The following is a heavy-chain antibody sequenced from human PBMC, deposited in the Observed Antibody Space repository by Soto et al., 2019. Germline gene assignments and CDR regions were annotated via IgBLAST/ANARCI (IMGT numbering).Heavy chain of an antibody. Sequence: GGSLRLSCAASGFTVSSNYMSWVRQAPGKGLEWVSVIYSGGSTYYADSVKGRFTISRDNSKNTLYLQMNSLRAEDTAVYYCSKELWSGPLAAWGQGSTVTVSS. J-gene: IGHJ6*02. D-gene: IGHD3-3*01. CDR1: GFTVSSNY. V-gene: IGHV3-66*01. CDR2: IYSGGST. CDR3: SKELWSGPLAA.